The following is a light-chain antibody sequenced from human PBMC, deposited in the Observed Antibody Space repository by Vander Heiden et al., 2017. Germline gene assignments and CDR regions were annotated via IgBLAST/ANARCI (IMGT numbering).Light chain of an antibody. CDR1: QSISRY. J-gene: IGKJ1*01. CDR2: AAS. Sequence: DIQMSQSPSSLSASVVDRVTITCRASQSISRYLNWYQQKPGKAPKLLIYAASSLQSGGPSRFSGSGAGTDFTLTISSLQPEDFATYYCQQRYSSPRTFGQGTKVEIK. V-gene: IGKV1-39*01. CDR3: QQRYSSPRT.